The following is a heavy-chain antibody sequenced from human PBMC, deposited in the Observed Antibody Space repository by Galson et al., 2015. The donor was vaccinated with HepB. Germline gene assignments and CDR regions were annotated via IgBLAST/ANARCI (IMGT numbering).Heavy chain of an antibody. CDR3: ARQRLITVVTPLRGRFDP. CDR2: IIPIFGTA. V-gene: IGHV1-69*13. Sequence: SVKVSCKASGCTFSSYAISWVRQAPGQGLEWMGGIIPIFGTANYAQKFQGRVTITADESTSTAYMELSSLRSEDTAVYYCARQRLITVVTPLRGRFDPWGQGTLVTVSS. J-gene: IGHJ5*02. CDR1: GCTFSSYA. D-gene: IGHD4-23*01.